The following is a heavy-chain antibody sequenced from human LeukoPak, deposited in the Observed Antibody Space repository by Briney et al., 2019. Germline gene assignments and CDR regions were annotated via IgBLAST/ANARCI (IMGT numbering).Heavy chain of an antibody. J-gene: IGHJ4*02. CDR1: GGSISSSSYY. V-gene: IGHV4-39*07. D-gene: IGHD3-22*01. CDR2: IYYSGST. Sequence: SETLSLTCTVSGGSISSSSYYWGWIRQPPGKGLEWIGSIYYSGSTYYNPSLKSRVTISVDTSKNQFSLKLSSVTAADTAVYYCARSPHDYYDSSGYYYYFDYWGQGTLVTVSS. CDR3: ARSPHDYYDSSGYYYYFDY.